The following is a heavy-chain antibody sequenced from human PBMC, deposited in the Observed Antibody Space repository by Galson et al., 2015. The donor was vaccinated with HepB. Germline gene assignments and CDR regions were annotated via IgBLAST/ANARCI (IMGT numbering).Heavy chain of an antibody. D-gene: IGHD2-15*01. J-gene: IGHJ5*02. CDR1: GYSFSTYS. V-gene: IGHV1-18*01. CDR2: INPYTPNR. CDR3: ARGALVVVVDATQNNWFDP. Sequence: SVKVSCKASGYSFSTYSITWVRQAPGQGLEWLGWINPYTPNRKYAQKFQGRVTLTTDTSTSTAYMELKSLRSDDTAVYYCARGALVVVVDATQNNWFDPWGQGTLVTVSS.